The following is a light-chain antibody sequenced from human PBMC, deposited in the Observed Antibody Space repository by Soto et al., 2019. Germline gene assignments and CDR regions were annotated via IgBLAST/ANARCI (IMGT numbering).Light chain of an antibody. CDR2: DIS. CDR1: QSVSSN. V-gene: IGKV3D-15*01. J-gene: IGKJ5*01. CDR3: QHRYNWLIA. Sequence: ETVMTQSPATLSVSPGDRATLSCRASQSVSSNLAWYQQKPGQPPRLLIYDISTRATGIPTRFSGSGSGTEFTLTISSLQSEDFAVYYCQHRYNWLIAFGQGTRLEI.